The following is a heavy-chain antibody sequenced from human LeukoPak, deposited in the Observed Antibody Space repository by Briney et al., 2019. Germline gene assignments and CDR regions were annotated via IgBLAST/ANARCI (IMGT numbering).Heavy chain of an antibody. D-gene: IGHD3-9*01. Sequence: GGSLRLSCAGSGFTFNTYNMNWVRQAPGKGLEWVSSISSSSSYIYYADSVKGRFTISRDNAKNSLYLQMNSLRAEDTAVYYCARAYYDILTGYYDYFDYWGQGTLVTVSS. CDR1: GFTFNTYN. CDR3: ARAYYDILTGYYDYFDY. CDR2: ISSSSSYI. J-gene: IGHJ4*02. V-gene: IGHV3-21*01.